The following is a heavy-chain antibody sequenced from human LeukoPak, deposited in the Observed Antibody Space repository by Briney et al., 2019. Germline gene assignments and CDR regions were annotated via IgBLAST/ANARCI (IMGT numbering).Heavy chain of an antibody. J-gene: IGHJ4*02. CDR2: ISGSGSYT. D-gene: IGHD3-10*02. CDR1: GFTFSNNA. CDR3: AKGVMLARRLIDY. Sequence: GGSLRLSCPASGFTFSNNAMSWVRQAPGKGLEWVSTISGSGSYTYYADSVKGRFTISRDNSKNTLYLLVNSLRAEDTAVYYCAKGVMLARRLIDYWGQGTLVTVSS. V-gene: IGHV3-23*01.